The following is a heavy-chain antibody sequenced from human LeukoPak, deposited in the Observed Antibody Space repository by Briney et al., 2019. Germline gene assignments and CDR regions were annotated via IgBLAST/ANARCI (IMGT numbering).Heavy chain of an antibody. Sequence: SETLSLTCTVSGGSISSYYWSWIRQPPGKGLEWIGYIYYSGSTNYNPSLKSRVTISVDTSKNQFSLKLSSVTAADTAVYYCARRQVGRIQLWPDWGQGTLVTVSS. CDR2: IYYSGST. D-gene: IGHD5-18*01. CDR1: GGSISSYY. J-gene: IGHJ4*02. V-gene: IGHV4-59*01. CDR3: ARRQVGRIQLWPD.